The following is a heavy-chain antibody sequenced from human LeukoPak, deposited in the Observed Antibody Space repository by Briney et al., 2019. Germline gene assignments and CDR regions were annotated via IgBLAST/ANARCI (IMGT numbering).Heavy chain of an antibody. CDR2: INHSGST. D-gene: IGHD5-18*01. CDR3: AREPGYSYDEYYYYYGMDV. Sequence: SETLSLTCAVYGGSFSGYYWSWIRQPPGKGLEWIGEINHSGSTNYNPSLKSRVTISVDTSKNQFSPKLSSVTAADTAVYYCAREPGYSYDEYYYYYGMDVWGQGTTVTVSS. V-gene: IGHV4-34*01. CDR1: GGSFSGYY. J-gene: IGHJ6*02.